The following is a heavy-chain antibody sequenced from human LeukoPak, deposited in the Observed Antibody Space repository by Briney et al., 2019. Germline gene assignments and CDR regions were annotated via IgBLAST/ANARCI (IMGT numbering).Heavy chain of an antibody. CDR3: ARDGLPYYYGWGSHFDY. CDR1: GYTFTSYG. CDR2: ISAYNGNT. V-gene: IGHV1-18*04. D-gene: IGHD3-10*01. J-gene: IGHJ4*02. Sequence: ASVKVSCKASGYTFTSYGISWVRQAPGQGLEWMGWISAYNGNTNYAQKLQGRVTMTTDTSTSTAYMELRSLRSDDTAVYYCARDGLPYYYGWGSHFDYWGQGTLVTVSS.